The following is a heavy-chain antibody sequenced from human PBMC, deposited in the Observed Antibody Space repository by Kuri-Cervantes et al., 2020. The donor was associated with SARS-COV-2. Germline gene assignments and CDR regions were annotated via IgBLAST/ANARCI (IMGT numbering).Heavy chain of an antibody. CDR1: GFTFGDYY. Sequence: GGSLRLSCAASGFTFGDYYMSWLRQAPGKGLEWLSYISSSGSTMYYADSVRGRFTISRDNAKNSLFLQMNSLRAEDTAVYYCASGELWADYWGQGTLVTVSS. CDR2: ISSSGSTM. V-gene: IGHV3-11*04. D-gene: IGHD2-21*01. CDR3: ASGELWADY. J-gene: IGHJ4*02.